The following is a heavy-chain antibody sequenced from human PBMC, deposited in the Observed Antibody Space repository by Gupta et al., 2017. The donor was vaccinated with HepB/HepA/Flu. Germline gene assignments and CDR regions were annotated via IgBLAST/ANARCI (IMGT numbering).Heavy chain of an antibody. V-gene: IGHV3-7*01. CDR3: ARVPNDYLGYGGIGDAFDI. J-gene: IGHJ3*02. D-gene: IGHD2-15*01. CDR1: GFTFSSYW. CDR2: IKQDGSEK. Sequence: EVQLVESGGGLVQPGGSLRLSCAASGFTFSSYWMSWVRQAPGKGLEWVANIKQDGSEKYYVDSVKGRFTISRDNAKNSLYLQMNSLRAEDTAVYYCARVPNDYLGYGGIGDAFDIWGQGTMVTVSS.